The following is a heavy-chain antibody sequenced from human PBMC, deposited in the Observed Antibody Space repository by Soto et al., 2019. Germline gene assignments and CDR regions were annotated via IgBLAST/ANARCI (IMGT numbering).Heavy chain of an antibody. V-gene: IGHV6-1*01. J-gene: IGHJ5*02. D-gene: IGHD4-17*01. CDR1: GDSVSSYSAA. Sequence: PSQTLSLTCAISGDSVSSYSAAWNWIRQSPSGGLEWLGRTYYRSRFFSDYAESVKSRIIINPDTSKNQFSLKMKSVTVADTALYFCARQVYGDYLGGNWFDPWGQGALVTVSS. CDR2: TYYRSRFFS. CDR3: ARQVYGDYLGGNWFDP.